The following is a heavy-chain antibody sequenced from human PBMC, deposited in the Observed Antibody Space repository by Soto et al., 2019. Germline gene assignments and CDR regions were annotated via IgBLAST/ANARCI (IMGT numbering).Heavy chain of an antibody. CDR2: IKQDGSEK. D-gene: IGHD5-12*01. J-gene: IGHJ6*02. V-gene: IGHV3-7*01. Sequence: PGGSLRLSCAASGFTFSSYWMSWVRQAPGKGLEWVANIKQDGSEKYYVDSVKGRFTIPRDNAKNSLYLQMNSLRAEDTAVYYCARDSGYDEDYYYYGMDVWGQGTTVTVSS. CDR3: ARDSGYDEDYYYYGMDV. CDR1: GFTFSSYW.